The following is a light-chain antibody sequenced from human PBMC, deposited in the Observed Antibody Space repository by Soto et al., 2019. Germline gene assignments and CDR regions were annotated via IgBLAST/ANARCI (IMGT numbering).Light chain of an antibody. J-gene: IGLJ3*02. CDR3: QSYDSNLSSRV. V-gene: IGLV1-40*01. CDR1: DSNIGARYH. Sequence: QSVLTQPPSVSGAPGQRVTISCTGSDSNIGARYHVHWYQQLPGKAPRLIIYGNSNRPSGVPDRFSGSKSGSSASLAISGLQADDEDTDYCQSYDSNLSSRVFGEGTKLTVL. CDR2: GNS.